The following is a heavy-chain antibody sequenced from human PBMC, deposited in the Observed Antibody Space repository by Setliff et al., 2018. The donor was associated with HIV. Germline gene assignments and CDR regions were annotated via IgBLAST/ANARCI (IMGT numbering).Heavy chain of an antibody. CDR3: VRVAMIRGTIVGAFDL. CDR1: GYTFTSYY. CDR2: INPSVGNT. J-gene: IGHJ3*01. Sequence: KVSCKASGYTFTSYYIHWVRQAPGQGLEWMGIINPSVGNTDYAQKFQTRVTMTRDTSTSTVYMELSSLRSNDTAIYYCVRVAMIRGTIVGAFDLWGQGSMVTVS. D-gene: IGHD3-10*01. V-gene: IGHV1-46*01.